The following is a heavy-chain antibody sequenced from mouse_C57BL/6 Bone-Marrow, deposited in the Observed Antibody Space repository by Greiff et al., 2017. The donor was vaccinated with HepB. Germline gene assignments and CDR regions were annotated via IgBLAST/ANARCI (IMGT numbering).Heavy chain of an antibody. CDR1: GFNIKNTY. D-gene: IGHD2-4*01. Sequence: VQLQQSVAELVRPGASVKLSCTASGFNIKNTYMHWVKQSPEQGLEWIGRIDPANGNTKYAPKFQGKATITADTSSNTAYLQLSSLTSEDTAIYYCAFPLTMIKGYFDYWGQGTTLTVSS. CDR3: AFPLTMIKGYFDY. V-gene: IGHV14-3*01. CDR2: IDPANGNT. J-gene: IGHJ2*01.